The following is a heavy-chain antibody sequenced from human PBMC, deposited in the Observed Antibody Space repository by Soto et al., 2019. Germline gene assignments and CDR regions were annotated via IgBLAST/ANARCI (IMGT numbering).Heavy chain of an antibody. CDR1: GFTFSSYA. CDR3: AKARRPIAAAGTIWVCFDP. J-gene: IGHJ5*02. CDR2: ISGSGGST. D-gene: IGHD6-13*01. Sequence: GGSLRLSCAASGFTFSSYAMSWVRQAPGKGLEWVSAISGSGGSTYYADSVKGRFTISRDNSKNTLYLQINSLGAEDTAVYYCAKARRPIAAAGTIWVCFDPWGQGTLATVYS. V-gene: IGHV3-23*01.